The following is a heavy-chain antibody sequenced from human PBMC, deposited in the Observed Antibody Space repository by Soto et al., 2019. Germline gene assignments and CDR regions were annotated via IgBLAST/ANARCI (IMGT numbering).Heavy chain of an antibody. CDR1: GFTFTTSA. J-gene: IGHJ4*02. CDR2: IIGNGGRT. V-gene: IGHV3-23*01. Sequence: EVQFLESGGDLVQPGGSLRLSCAASGFTFTTSAMSWVRQAPGKGLEWVSTIIGNGGRTFYADSVKGRFTISRDNSKNTLYLQMNSLRAEDTAVYYCTKETAEYWGQGTLVTVSS. CDR3: TKETAEY.